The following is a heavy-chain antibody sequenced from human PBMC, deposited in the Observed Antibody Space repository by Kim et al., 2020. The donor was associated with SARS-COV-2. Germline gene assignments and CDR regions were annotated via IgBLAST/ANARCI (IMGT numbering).Heavy chain of an antibody. Sequence: GGSLRLSCAASGFTFSSYSMNWVRQAPGKGLEWVSSISSSSSYIYYADSVKGRFTISRDNAKNSLYLQMNSLRAEDTAVYYCATPGGFGDDRWYFDLWGRGTLVTVSS. CDR2: ISSSSSYI. V-gene: IGHV3-21*01. D-gene: IGHD3-10*01. CDR1: GFTFSSYS. J-gene: IGHJ2*01. CDR3: ATPGGFGDDRWYFDL.